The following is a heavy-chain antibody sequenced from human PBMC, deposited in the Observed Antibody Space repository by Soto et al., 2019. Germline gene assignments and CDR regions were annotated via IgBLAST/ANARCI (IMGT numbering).Heavy chain of an antibody. CDR3: ATFRTPLDGGPYYFDY. J-gene: IGHJ4*02. CDR1: GYTLTELS. V-gene: IGHV1-24*01. Sequence: QVQLVQSGAEVKKPGASVKVSCKVSGYTLTELSMHWVRQAPGKGLEWMGGFDPEDGETIYAQKFQGSVTMTEDTSTDTAYTELSSLRSEDTAVYFCATFRTPLDGGPYYFDYWGQGTLVTVSS. CDR2: FDPEDGET. D-gene: IGHD3-16*01.